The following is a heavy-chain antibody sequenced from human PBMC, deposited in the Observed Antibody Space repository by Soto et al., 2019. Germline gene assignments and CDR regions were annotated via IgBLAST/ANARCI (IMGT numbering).Heavy chain of an antibody. Sequence: PGGSLRLSCAASGFTVSSNYMSWVRQAPGKGLEWVSVIYSGDNTYYADSVKGRFTISRDNSKNALYLQMNSLRAEDTAVYYCARAGRIGYSFGPPDYWGQGTLVTVSS. V-gene: IGHV3-53*01. CDR3: ARAGRIGYSFGPPDY. CDR2: IYSGDNT. CDR1: GFTVSSNY. J-gene: IGHJ4*02. D-gene: IGHD5-18*01.